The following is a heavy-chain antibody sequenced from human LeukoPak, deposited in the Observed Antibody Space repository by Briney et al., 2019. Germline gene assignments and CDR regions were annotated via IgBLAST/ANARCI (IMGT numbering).Heavy chain of an antibody. CDR3: AKGGFSGGRWLVRGYFGGYFDY. CDR1: GFTFSSYA. D-gene: IGHD6-19*01. V-gene: IGHV3-23*01. Sequence: PGGSLRLSCAASGFTFSSYAMSWVRQAPGKGLEWVSAISGSGGSTYYADSVKGRFTISRDNSKNTLYLQMNSLRAEDTAVYYCAKGGFSGGRWLVRGYFGGYFDYWGQGTLVTVSS. CDR2: ISGSGGST. J-gene: IGHJ4*02.